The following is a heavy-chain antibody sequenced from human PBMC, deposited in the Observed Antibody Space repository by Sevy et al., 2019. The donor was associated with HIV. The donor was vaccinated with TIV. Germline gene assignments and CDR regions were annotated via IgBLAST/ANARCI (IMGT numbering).Heavy chain of an antibody. Sequence: GGSLRLSCAASGLTLNNYAVSWVRQAPGKGLEWVSLINLNGENKFYADSVKGRFTISRDNFKNTLYLQMNTLRAEDTAVYYCARTPIGNYVDYFDYWGQGTLVTVSS. CDR3: ARTPIGNYVDYFDY. D-gene: IGHD1-7*01. V-gene: IGHV3-23*01. CDR2: INLNGENK. CDR1: GLTLNNYA. J-gene: IGHJ4*02.